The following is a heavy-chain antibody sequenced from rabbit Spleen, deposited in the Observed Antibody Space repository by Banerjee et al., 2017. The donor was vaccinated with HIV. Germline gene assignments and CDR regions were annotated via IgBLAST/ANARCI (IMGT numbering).Heavy chain of an antibody. Sequence: EQLEESGGGLVKPEGSLTLTCKASGVSLNDKDVMCWVRQAPGKGLEWIACINIVTGKSVYASWAKGRFTMSRTSSTTVTLRMTSLTAADTATYFCARDTTTNVFGYGYGFSLWGQGTLVTVS. V-gene: IGHV1S45*01. CDR1: GVSLNDKDV. D-gene: IGHD3-1*01. CDR2: INIVTGKS. CDR3: ARDTTTNVFGYGYGFSL. J-gene: IGHJ4*01.